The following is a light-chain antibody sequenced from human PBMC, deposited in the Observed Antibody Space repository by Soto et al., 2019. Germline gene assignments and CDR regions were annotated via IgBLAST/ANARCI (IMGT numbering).Light chain of an antibody. Sequence: DIVMTQSPLSLPVTPGEPASISCRSSQSILHSNGYNYLDWYLQKPGQSPQLLIYLGSNRASGVPDRFSGSVSGKDFTLKISRVEAEDVGVYYCLQGLQTPRWTFGQGTKVEIK. V-gene: IGKV2-28*01. CDR1: QSILHSNGYNY. CDR2: LGS. CDR3: LQGLQTPRWT. J-gene: IGKJ1*01.